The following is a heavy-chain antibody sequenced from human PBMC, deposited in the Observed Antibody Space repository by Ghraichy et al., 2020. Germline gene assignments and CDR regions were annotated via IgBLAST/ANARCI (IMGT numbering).Heavy chain of an antibody. CDR2: IYYTGTT. CDR1: GGSISSRTYC. V-gene: IGHV4-39*07. J-gene: IGHJ6*02. Sequence: SETLSLTCTVSGGSISSRTYCWGWIRQPPGKGLEWIGNIYYTGTTYHNPSLKSRVTISIDTSKNQFSLKLSSVTAADTAVYYCARDPEDYYFYGMDVWGQGTTVTVS. CDR3: ARDPEDYYFYGMDV.